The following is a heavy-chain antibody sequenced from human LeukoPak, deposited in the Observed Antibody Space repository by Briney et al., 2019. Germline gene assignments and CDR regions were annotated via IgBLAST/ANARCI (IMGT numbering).Heavy chain of an antibody. Sequence: GGSLRLSCAASGFTVSSNYMSWVRQAPGKGLEWVSVIYSGGSTYYADSVKGRFTISRDNSKNTLYLQMNSLRAEGTAVYYCARQTIDDSSGYYDYWGQGTLVTVSS. CDR2: IYSGGST. V-gene: IGHV3-66*02. CDR3: ARQTIDDSSGYYDY. J-gene: IGHJ4*02. CDR1: GFTVSSNY. D-gene: IGHD3-22*01.